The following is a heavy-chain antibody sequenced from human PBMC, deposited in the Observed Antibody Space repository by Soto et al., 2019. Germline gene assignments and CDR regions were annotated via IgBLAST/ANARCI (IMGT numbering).Heavy chain of an antibody. J-gene: IGHJ4*02. Sequence: QVQLVQSGPEVRKPGASVRLSCATSGYNFNQYYIHWVRQAPGQGLEWMGIINLRGGTTEYAHKFRGRVTVTGDTSTRTAYMELSSLTSRDTAVYFCARGPDDSDIPRWDHWGQGTLITVSS. CDR3: ARGPDDSDIPRWDH. D-gene: IGHD4-17*01. CDR2: INLRGGTT. CDR1: GYNFNQYY. V-gene: IGHV1-46*02.